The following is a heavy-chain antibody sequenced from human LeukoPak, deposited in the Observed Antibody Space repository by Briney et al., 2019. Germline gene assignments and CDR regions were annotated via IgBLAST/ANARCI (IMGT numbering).Heavy chain of an antibody. J-gene: IGHJ6*02. CDR2: INHSGST. V-gene: IGHV4-34*01. CDR1: GGSFSGYY. Sequence: SETLSLTCAVYGGSFSGYYWSWIRQPPGKGLEWIGEINHSGSTNYNPSLKSRVTISVDTSKNQFSLKLSSVTAADTAVYYCARALRPAAGRYYYYYGMDVWGQGTTVTVSS. CDR3: ARALRPAAGRYYYYYGMDV. D-gene: IGHD6-13*01.